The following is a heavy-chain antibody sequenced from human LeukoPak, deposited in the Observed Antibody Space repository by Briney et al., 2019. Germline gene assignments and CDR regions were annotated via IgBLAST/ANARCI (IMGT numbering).Heavy chain of an antibody. D-gene: IGHD4-17*01. CDR2: ARNKANSYST. Sequence: GGSLRLSCAAFGFTLSGHMDWVRQAPGKGLEWVGRARNKANSYSTEYAASVKGRFTISRDNAKNSLYLQMNSLRVEDTAVYYCARYDLGEYGFDYWGQGTLVTVSS. J-gene: IGHJ4*02. CDR1: GFTLSGH. V-gene: IGHV3-72*01. CDR3: ARYDLGEYGFDY.